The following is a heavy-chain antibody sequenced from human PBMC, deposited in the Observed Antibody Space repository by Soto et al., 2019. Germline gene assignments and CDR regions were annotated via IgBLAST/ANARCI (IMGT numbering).Heavy chain of an antibody. Sequence: GGSLRLSCAASGFTFSSYGMHWVRQAPGKGLEWVAVISYDGSNKYYADSVKGRFTISRDNSKNTLYLQMNSLRAEDTAVYYCAKDGGRRRFGELLYYFDYWGQGTLVTVSS. CDR3: AKDGGRRRFGELLYYFDY. D-gene: IGHD3-10*01. J-gene: IGHJ4*02. CDR2: ISYDGSNK. CDR1: GFTFSSYG. V-gene: IGHV3-30*18.